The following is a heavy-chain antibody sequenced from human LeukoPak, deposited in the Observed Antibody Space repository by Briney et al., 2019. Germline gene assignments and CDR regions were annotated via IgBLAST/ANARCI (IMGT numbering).Heavy chain of an antibody. CDR3: AKDSSSGGHYFDY. Sequence: GRSLRLSCAVSGFTFDDYAMHWVRQAPGKGLEWVSGISWNSGSIAYADSVRGRFTISRDNVKNSLFLELNSLRPEDTALYYCAKDSSSGGHYFDYWGQGTLLTVSS. D-gene: IGHD6-6*01. CDR1: GFTFDDYA. CDR2: ISWNSGSI. J-gene: IGHJ4*02. V-gene: IGHV3-9*01.